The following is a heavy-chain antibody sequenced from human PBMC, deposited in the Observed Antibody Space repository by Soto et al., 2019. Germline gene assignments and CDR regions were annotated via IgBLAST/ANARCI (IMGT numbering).Heavy chain of an antibody. CDR1: GNSINSGDYY. V-gene: IGHV4-30-4*01. CDR2: IYYSGST. CDR3: ARVASAQLPPHVEYLQH. Sequence: QVQLQESGPGLVKPSQTLSLTCTVSGNSINSGDYYWSWIRQPPGKGLEWIGYIYYSGSTWYNPSLKSRVTISIDMSKNQLSLKLTSVTAADTAVYYCARVASAQLPPHVEYLQHWGKGTLDTVSS. D-gene: IGHD2-2*01. J-gene: IGHJ1*01.